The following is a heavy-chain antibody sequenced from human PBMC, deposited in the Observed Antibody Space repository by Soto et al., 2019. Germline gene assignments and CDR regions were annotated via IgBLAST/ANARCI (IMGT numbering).Heavy chain of an antibody. CDR2: IWYEGTTK. D-gene: IGHD3-10*01. J-gene: IGHJ5*02. V-gene: IGHV3-33*01. Sequence: HPGGSLRLSCVASGFTLSNYGMHWFRQAPGKGLEWIALIWYEGTTKYSTDSMKGRFSISRDQSKSTLYLQVNSLRAEDTATYYCARDVGSSGSSRWFDTWGQGTLVTVSS. CDR1: GFTLSNYG. CDR3: ARDVGSSGSSRWFDT.